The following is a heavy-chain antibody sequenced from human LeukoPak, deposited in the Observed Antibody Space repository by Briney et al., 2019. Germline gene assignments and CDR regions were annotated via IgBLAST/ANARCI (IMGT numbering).Heavy chain of an antibody. CDR3: ARGWPFGAFDI. CDR1: GVSISSGGYS. CDR2: IYHSGST. J-gene: IGHJ3*02. Sequence: SETLSLTCAVSGVSISSGGYSWSWIRPPPGKGLEWIGYIYHSGSTYYHPSLKSRVTITVDSSKNQFSLKLSSVPAADTAVYYCARGWPFGAFDIWGQGTMVTVSS. V-gene: IGHV4-30-2*01. D-gene: IGHD2-15*01.